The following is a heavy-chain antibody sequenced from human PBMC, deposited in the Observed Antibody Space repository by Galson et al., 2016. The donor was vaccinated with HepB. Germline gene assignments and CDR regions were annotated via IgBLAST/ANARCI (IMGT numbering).Heavy chain of an antibody. Sequence: QVQLQESGPGLVKPSETLSLTCTVSGGSISNYYWSWIRQPPGKGLEWIGYVYSSGSTNYNPSLKSRVTISVDTSKNQFSRNLGSGTAADTAVCYCARDLTMVTTGWFDPWGQGTLVTVSS. J-gene: IGHJ5*02. CDR1: GGSISNYY. V-gene: IGHV4-59*01. CDR2: VYSSGST. D-gene: IGHD5-18*01. CDR3: ARDLTMVTTGWFDP.